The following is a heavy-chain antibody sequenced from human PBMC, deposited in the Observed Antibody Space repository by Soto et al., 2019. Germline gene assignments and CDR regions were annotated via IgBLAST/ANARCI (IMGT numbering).Heavy chain of an antibody. CDR1: GLTFSSYA. V-gene: IGHV3-23*01. J-gene: IGHJ4*02. D-gene: IGHD2-2*01. Sequence: GGSLRLSCAASGLTFSSYAMSWVRQAPGKGLEWVSAISAGGGTTYYTDSVKGRFTISRDNSKNTLYLQMNSLRAEDTAVYYCAKGISGTSKFDYWGPGTLVTVSS. CDR3: AKGISGTSKFDY. CDR2: ISAGGGTT.